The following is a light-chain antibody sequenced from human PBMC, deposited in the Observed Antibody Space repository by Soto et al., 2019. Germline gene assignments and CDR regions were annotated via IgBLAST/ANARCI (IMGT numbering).Light chain of an antibody. CDR1: QDIAGY. CDR2: GAS. J-gene: IGKJ5*01. V-gene: IGKV1-12*01. Sequence: DIQMTQSPSSLSASVGDRDTITCLASQDIAGYLACYQHKPGRTPELLIHGASRPQSGVPARFSGSGSGTDITLSINSLQPEEFATYYCQQAYSFPITFGQGTRLEI. CDR3: QQAYSFPIT.